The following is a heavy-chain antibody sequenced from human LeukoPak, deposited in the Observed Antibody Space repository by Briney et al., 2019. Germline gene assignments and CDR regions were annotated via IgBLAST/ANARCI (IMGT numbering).Heavy chain of an antibody. D-gene: IGHD3-3*01. CDR2: ISSSGST. J-gene: IGHJ4*02. CDR3: AKVRVTIFGGEDDY. V-gene: IGHV3-48*03. CDR1: GFTFSSNE. Sequence: PGGSLRLSCAASGFTFSSNEMNWVRQAPGKGLEWVSYISSSGSTKYGDSVKGRFTISRDNAKNSLYLQMNSLRAEDTAVYYCAKVRVTIFGGEDDYWGQGTLVTVSS.